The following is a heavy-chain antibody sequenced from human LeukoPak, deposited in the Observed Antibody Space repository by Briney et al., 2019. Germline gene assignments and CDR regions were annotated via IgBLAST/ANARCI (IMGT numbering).Heavy chain of an antibody. CDR3: AKNWGWDAFDI. CDR1: GYTFTGYY. Sequence: SVKVSCKASGYTFTGYYMHWVRQAPGQGLEWMGRINPNSGGTNYAQKFQGRVTMTRDTSISTAYMELSRLRSGDTAVYYCAKNWGWDAFDIWGQGTMVTVSS. V-gene: IGHV1-2*06. CDR2: INPNSGGT. J-gene: IGHJ3*02. D-gene: IGHD3-16*01.